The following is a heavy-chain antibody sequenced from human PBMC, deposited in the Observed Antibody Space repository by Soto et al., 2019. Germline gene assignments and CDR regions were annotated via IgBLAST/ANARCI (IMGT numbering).Heavy chain of an antibody. D-gene: IGHD1-7*01. CDR3: ASRDPGTSVDY. CDR1: GGSFTSNNW. CDR2: IYRTGST. V-gene: IGHV4-4*02. Sequence: QVQLQESGPGLVKPSGTLSLTCAVSGGSFTSNNWWTWVRQPPGQGLECIGEIYRTGSTNYNPSRKGRVTISLDKYENQFSLKVTSLTAADTAVYYCASRDPGTSVDYWGQGTLVTVSS. J-gene: IGHJ4*02.